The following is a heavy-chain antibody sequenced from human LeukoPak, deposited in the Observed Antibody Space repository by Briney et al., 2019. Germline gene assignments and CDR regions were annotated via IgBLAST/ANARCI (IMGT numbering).Heavy chain of an antibody. Sequence: GGSLRLSCAASGFTFSSGTMNWVRQAPGKALEWVSSLSGSGRLIWYAGSVKGRFTISRDNAANSPFLQMNSLRVEDTAVYYCARDYYDSSGYYYDAFDYWGQGTLVTVSS. D-gene: IGHD3-22*01. J-gene: IGHJ4*02. V-gene: IGHV3-21*06. CDR1: GFTFSSGT. CDR3: ARDYYDSSGYYYDAFDY. CDR2: LSGSGRLI.